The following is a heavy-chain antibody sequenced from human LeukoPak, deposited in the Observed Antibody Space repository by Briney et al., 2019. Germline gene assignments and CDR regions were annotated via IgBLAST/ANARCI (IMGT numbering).Heavy chain of an antibody. D-gene: IGHD3-3*01. V-gene: IGHV3-23*01. CDR2: ISGSGGST. CDR1: GFTFSSYA. CDR3: AKAARITIFGVAHS. J-gene: IGHJ4*02. Sequence: GGSLRLSCAASGFTFSSYAMSWDRHAQGKGLEWDSAISGSGGSTYYADSVKGRFTISRDNAKNTLYLQMNSLRAEDTAVYYCAKAARITIFGVAHSWGQGTLVTVSS.